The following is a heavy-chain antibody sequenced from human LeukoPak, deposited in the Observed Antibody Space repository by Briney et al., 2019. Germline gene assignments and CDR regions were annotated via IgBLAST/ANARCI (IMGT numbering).Heavy chain of an antibody. CDR1: GGTFSSCA. Sequence: GASVKVSCKASGGTFSSCAISWVRQAPGQGLEWMGRIIPILGIANYAQKFQGRVTITADKSTSTAYMELSSLRSEDTAVYYCARDLGEDSSAHSDAFDIWGQGTMVTVSS. CDR3: ARDLGEDSSAHSDAFDI. D-gene: IGHD3-22*01. CDR2: IIPILGIA. J-gene: IGHJ3*02. V-gene: IGHV1-69*04.